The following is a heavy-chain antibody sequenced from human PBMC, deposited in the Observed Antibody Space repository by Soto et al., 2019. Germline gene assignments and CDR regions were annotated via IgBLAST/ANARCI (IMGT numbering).Heavy chain of an antibody. V-gene: IGHV4-39*01. CDR2: IYYSGST. D-gene: IGHD7-27*01. CDR3: ARGTEANWGSRDAFDI. Sequence: SETLSLTCTVSGGSISSSSYYWGWIRQPPGKGLEWIGSIYYSGSTYYNPSLKSRVTISVDTSKNQFSLKLSSVTAADTAVYYCARGTEANWGSRDAFDIWGQGTMVTVSS. J-gene: IGHJ3*02. CDR1: GGSISSSSYY.